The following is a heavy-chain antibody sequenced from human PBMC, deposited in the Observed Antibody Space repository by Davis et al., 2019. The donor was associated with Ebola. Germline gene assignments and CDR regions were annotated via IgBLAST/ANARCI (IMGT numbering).Heavy chain of an antibody. CDR3: ARTGLVESLYMDV. V-gene: IGHV1-18*01. Sequence: ASVKVSCKASGYTFTSYGISWVRQAPGQGLEWMGWISAYNGNTNYAQKLQGRVTVTTDTSTSTAYMELRSLTSDDTAVYYCARTGLVESLYMDVWGEGTTVTVSS. CDR2: ISAYNGNT. CDR1: GYTFTSYG. J-gene: IGHJ6*03. D-gene: IGHD5/OR15-5a*01.